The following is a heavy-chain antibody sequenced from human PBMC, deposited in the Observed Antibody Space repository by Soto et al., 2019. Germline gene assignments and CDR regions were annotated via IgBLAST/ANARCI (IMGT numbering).Heavy chain of an antibody. CDR2: ISYDGSNK. Sequence: GGSLRLSCAASGFTFSSYAMHWVRQAPGKGLEWVAVISYDGSNKYYADSVKGRFTISRDNSKNTLYLQMNSLRAGDTAVYYCARDGPVLLWFGEFSFDYWGQGTLVTVSS. J-gene: IGHJ4*02. D-gene: IGHD3-10*01. CDR3: ARDGPVLLWFGEFSFDY. V-gene: IGHV3-30-3*01. CDR1: GFTFSSYA.